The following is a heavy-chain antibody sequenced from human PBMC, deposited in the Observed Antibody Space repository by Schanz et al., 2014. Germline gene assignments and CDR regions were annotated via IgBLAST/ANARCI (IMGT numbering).Heavy chain of an antibody. CDR3: ARIGGSVFDY. D-gene: IGHD3-10*01. J-gene: IGHJ4*02. Sequence: EVQLVESGGGLVQPGGSLRLSCTASGFTFSSYSMNWVRQAPGKGLEWVSSISSRSSHIYYADSVKGRFTVSRDNAKNSVYLQMNSLRAEDTAVYYCARIGGSVFDYWAQGTLVTVSS. CDR1: GFTFSSYS. CDR2: ISSRSSHI. V-gene: IGHV3-21*04.